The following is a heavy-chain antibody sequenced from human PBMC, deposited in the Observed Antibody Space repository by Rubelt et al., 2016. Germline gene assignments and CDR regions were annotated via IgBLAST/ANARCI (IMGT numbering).Heavy chain of an antibody. CDR3: ARVLIMVRGVQNPKYNWFDP. D-gene: IGHD3-10*01. Sequence: QVQLQESGPGLVKPSETLSLTCTVSGGSISSYYWSWIRQPPGKGLEWIGSIYYSGSTNYNPSLKIRVTISVDTSKNQFSLKLSSVTAADTAVYYCARVLIMVRGVQNPKYNWFDPWGQGTLVTVSS. CDR2: IYYSGST. J-gene: IGHJ5*02. CDR1: GGSISSYY. V-gene: IGHV4-59*12.